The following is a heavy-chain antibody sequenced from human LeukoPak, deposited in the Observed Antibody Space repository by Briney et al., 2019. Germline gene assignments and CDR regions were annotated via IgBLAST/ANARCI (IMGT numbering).Heavy chain of an antibody. Sequence: SVKVSCKASGGTFSSYAISWVRQAPGQGLEWMGRIIPILGIANYAQKFQGRVTITADKSTSTAYMELSSLRSEDTAVYYCARDYDSSSWYEYYYYGMDVWGQGTTVTVSS. CDR2: IIPILGIA. J-gene: IGHJ6*02. V-gene: IGHV1-69*04. CDR1: GGTFSSYA. CDR3: ARDYDSSSWYEYYYYGMDV. D-gene: IGHD6-13*01.